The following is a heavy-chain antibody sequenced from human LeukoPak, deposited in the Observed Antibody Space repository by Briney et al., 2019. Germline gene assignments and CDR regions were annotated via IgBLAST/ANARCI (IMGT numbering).Heavy chain of an antibody. Sequence: GGSLRLSCAASGFTVSSNYMSWVRQAPGKGLEWVSVIYSGGSTYYADSVKGRFTISRDNSKNTLYLQMNSLRAEDTAVYYCAKDGYYYDSSGYYTEGYFDYWGQGTLVTVSS. V-gene: IGHV3-53*01. CDR3: AKDGYYYDSSGYYTEGYFDY. CDR1: GFTVSSNY. J-gene: IGHJ4*02. CDR2: IYSGGST. D-gene: IGHD3-22*01.